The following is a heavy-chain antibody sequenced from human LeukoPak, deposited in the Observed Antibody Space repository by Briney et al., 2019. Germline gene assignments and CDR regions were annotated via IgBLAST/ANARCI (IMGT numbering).Heavy chain of an antibody. CDR1: GGSISSYY. D-gene: IGHD3-16*01. V-gene: IGHV4-59*08. J-gene: IGHJ4*02. Sequence: SETLSLTCTVSGGSISSYYWSWIRQPPGKGLEWIGYIYYSGSTNYNPSLKSRVTISVDTSKNQFSLKLSSVIAADTAVYYCASSSRGGYFDYWGQGTLVTVSS. CDR2: IYYSGST. CDR3: ASSSRGGYFDY.